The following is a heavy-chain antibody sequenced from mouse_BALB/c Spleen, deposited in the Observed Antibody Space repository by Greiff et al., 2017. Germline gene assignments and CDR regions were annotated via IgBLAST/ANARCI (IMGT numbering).Heavy chain of an antibody. CDR1: GYTFTSYW. J-gene: IGHJ3*01. D-gene: IGHD2-4*01. CDR3: ARGGLRRTAWFAY. CDR2: INPSTGYT. V-gene: IGHV1-7*01. Sequence: VQLKQSGAELAKPGASVKMSCKASGYTFTSYWMHWVKQRPGQGLEWIGYINPSTGYTEYNQKFKDKATLTADKSSSTAYMQLSSLTSEDSAVYYCARGGLRRTAWFAYWGQGTLVTVSA.